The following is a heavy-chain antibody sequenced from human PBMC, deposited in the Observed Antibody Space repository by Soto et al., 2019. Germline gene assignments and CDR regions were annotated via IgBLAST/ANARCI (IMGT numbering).Heavy chain of an antibody. J-gene: IGHJ4*02. D-gene: IGHD6-6*01. CDR1: GGSISSINW. V-gene: IGHV4-4*02. Sequence: ASDTLXLTCAVSGGSISSINWWSWVRQPPGKGLEWIGEIYHSGSTNYNPSLKSRVTISVGKSKNQFSLKLSSVTAADTAVYYCARVLGSIAARRIDYWGQGTLVTVSS. CDR3: ARVLGSIAARRIDY. CDR2: IYHSGST.